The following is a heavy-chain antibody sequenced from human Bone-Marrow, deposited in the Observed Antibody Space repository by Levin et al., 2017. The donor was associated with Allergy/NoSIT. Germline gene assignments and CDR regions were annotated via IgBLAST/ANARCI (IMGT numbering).Heavy chain of an antibody. Sequence: HAGGSLRLSCAASGFTFSRYEMNWVRQAPGKGLEWVSYISSSGSTIYYADSVKGRFTISRDNAKNSVYLQMNSLRVEDTAIYYCARDGGVKSFYYYGMDGWGQGTTVTVSS. D-gene: IGHD3-10*01. CDR3: ARDGGVKSFYYYGMDG. V-gene: IGHV3-48*03. CDR1: GFTFSRYE. J-gene: IGHJ6*02. CDR2: ISSSGSTI.